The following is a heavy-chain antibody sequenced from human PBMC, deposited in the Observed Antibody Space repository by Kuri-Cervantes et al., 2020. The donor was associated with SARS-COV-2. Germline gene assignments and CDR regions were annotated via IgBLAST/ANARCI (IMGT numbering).Heavy chain of an antibody. Sequence: GSLRLSCTVSGGSISSYYWSWIRPPPGKGLEWIGYIYYSGSTNYNPSLKSRVTISVDTSKNQFSLKLSSVTAADTAVYYCARERGGQWLVRLGYFDYWGQGTLVTVSS. V-gene: IGHV4-59*01. CDR1: GGSISSYY. D-gene: IGHD6-19*01. CDR2: IYYSGST. CDR3: ARERGGQWLVRLGYFDY. J-gene: IGHJ4*02.